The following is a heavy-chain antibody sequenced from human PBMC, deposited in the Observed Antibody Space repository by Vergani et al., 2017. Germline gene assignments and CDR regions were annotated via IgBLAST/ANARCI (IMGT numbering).Heavy chain of an antibody. CDR1: GLTFSTYA. Sequence: QVQLVESGGGVVQPGRSLRLSCTASGLTFSTYAMHWVRQAPGKGLEWVAVISYDGSNKYYADSVKGRFTISRANSKNTLYLQMNSLRAEDTAVYYCAKGHIVGATDYHYMDVWGKGTTVTVSS. D-gene: IGHD1-26*01. CDR3: AKGHIVGATDYHYMDV. CDR2: ISYDGSNK. V-gene: IGHV3-30*04. J-gene: IGHJ6*03.